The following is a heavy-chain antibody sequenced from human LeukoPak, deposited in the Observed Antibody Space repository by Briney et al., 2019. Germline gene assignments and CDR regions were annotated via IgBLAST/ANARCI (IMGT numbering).Heavy chain of an antibody. Sequence: SSETLSLTCTVSGSSISGSSYYCGWIRQPPGKGLEWIGSIYYSGSTYYNPSLKSRVTISVDTSKNQFSLKLSSVTAADTAVYYCAETEYSSSWSPVPNAFDIWGQGTMVTVSS. CDR1: GSSISGSSYY. D-gene: IGHD6-13*01. V-gene: IGHV4-39*01. CDR2: IYYSGST. CDR3: AETEYSSSWSPVPNAFDI. J-gene: IGHJ3*02.